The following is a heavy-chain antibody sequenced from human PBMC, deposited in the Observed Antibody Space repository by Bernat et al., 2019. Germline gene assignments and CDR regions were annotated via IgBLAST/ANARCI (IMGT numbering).Heavy chain of an antibody. Sequence: EVQLVESGGGLVQPGGSLKLSCAASGFTFSGSAMHWVHQASGKGLEWVGRIRSKANSYATAYAASVKGRFTISRDDSKNTAYLQMNSLKTEDTAVYYCTRLDIVVVPAGVEDYWGQGTLVTVSS. CDR3: TRLDIVVVPAGVEDY. J-gene: IGHJ4*02. CDR2: IRSKANSYAT. V-gene: IGHV3-73*02. CDR1: GFTFSGSA. D-gene: IGHD2-2*03.